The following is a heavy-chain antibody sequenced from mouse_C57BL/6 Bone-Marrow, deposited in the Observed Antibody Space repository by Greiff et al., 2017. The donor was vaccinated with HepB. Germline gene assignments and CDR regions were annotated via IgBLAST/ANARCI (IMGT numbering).Heavy chain of an antibody. D-gene: IGHD1-1*01. CDR2: INPNYGTT. J-gene: IGHJ4*01. CDR1: GYSFTDYN. V-gene: IGHV1-39*01. Sequence: VQLQQSGPELVKPGASVKISCKASGYSFTDYNMNWVKQSNGKSLEWIGVINPNYGTTSYNQKFKGKATLTVDQSSSTAYMQLNSLTSEDSAVYYCSRYYYGKDYYAMDYWGQGTSVTVSS. CDR3: SRYYYGKDYYAMDY.